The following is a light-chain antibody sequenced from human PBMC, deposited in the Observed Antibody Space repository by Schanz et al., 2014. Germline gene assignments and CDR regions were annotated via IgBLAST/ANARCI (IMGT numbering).Light chain of an antibody. V-gene: IGKV3-20*01. CDR2: GAS. CDR3: QQHGHSIS. CDR1: ESVSSSS. Sequence: EIVLTQSPGTLSLSPGERATLSCRARESVSSSSLAWYQQKPGQAPRLLIHGASSRATGIPDRFSGSGSGTDFTLTISRLEPEDFAVYYCQQHGHSISFGPGTKVDIK. J-gene: IGKJ3*01.